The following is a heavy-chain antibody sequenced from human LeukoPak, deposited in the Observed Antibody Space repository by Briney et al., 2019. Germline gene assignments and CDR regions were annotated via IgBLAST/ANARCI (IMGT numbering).Heavy chain of an antibody. CDR1: GFTFIISS. CDR2: ISSSSSYI. J-gene: IGHJ4*02. CDR3: ARGHGPDY. V-gene: IGHV3-21*01. Sequence: PAGSLRLCCAAPGFTFIISSMNWVRQAPCSGLEWVSSISSSSSYIYYADSVKGRFTISRDNAKNSLYLQMNSLRAEDTAVYYCARGHGPDYWGQGTLVTVSS.